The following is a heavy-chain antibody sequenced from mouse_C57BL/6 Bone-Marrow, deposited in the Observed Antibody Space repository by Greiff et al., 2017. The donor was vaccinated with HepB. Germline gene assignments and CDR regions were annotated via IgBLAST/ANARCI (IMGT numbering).Heavy chain of an antibody. CDR2: IDPSDSYT. V-gene: IGHV1-50*01. D-gene: IGHD2-5*01. CDR1: GYTFTSYW. J-gene: IGHJ4*01. CDR3: AAYYSNYGAMDY. Sequence: QVQLQQPGAELVKPGASVKLSCKASGYTFTSYWMQWVKQRPGQGLEWIGEIDPSDSYTNYNQKFKGKATLTVDTSSSTAYMQLSSLTSEDSAVYYCAAYYSNYGAMDYWGQGTSVTVSS.